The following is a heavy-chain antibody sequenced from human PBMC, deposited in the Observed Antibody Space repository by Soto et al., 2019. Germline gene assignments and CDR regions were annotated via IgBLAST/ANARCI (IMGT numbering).Heavy chain of an antibody. CDR3: ARERIDSGRLNWFDP. CDR1: GYTFTSYG. V-gene: IGHV1-18*04. J-gene: IGHJ5*02. CDR2: ISAYNGNT. D-gene: IGHD1-26*01. Sequence: ASVKVSCKASGYTFTSYGISWVRQAPGQGLEWMGRISAYNGNTNYAQKLQGRVTMTTDTSTSTVYMELRSLRSDDTAVYYCARERIDSGRLNWFDPWGQGTLVTVSS.